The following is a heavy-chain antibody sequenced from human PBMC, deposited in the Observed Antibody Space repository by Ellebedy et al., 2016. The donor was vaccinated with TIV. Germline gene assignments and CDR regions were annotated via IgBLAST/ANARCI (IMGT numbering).Heavy chain of an antibody. CDR2: INPSGGST. CDR3: ARAHYGSGSYSHFDY. V-gene: IGHV1-46*01. J-gene: IGHJ4*02. CDR1: AYTFTSYY. Sequence: AASVKISCKASAYTFTSYYIHWVRQAPGPGLEWMGIINPSGGSTSYAQKLQGRVTMTRDTSTSTVYMELSSLRSEDTAVYYCARAHYGSGSYSHFDYWGQGTLVTVSS. D-gene: IGHD3-10*01.